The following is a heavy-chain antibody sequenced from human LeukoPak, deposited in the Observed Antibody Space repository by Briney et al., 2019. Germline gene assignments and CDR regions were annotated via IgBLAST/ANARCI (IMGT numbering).Heavy chain of an antibody. CDR3: VLDLFSSFAFDI. D-gene: IGHD3/OR15-3a*01. CDR1: GSTFSDHY. Sequence: PGGSLRLSCAASGSTFSDHYMDWVRQAPGKGLLWVSRINSDGSSTYYADSVKGRFTTSRDNAKNALHLQMNSLTAEDTAVYYCVLDLFSSFAFDIWGQGTMVTVSS. J-gene: IGHJ3*02. V-gene: IGHV3-74*01. CDR2: INSDGSST.